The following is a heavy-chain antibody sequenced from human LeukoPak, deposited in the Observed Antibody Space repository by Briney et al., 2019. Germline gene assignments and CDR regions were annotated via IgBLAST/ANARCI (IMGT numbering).Heavy chain of an antibody. V-gene: IGHV4-31*03. Sequence: PSPTLSLTCTVSGGSISSGGYYWSRIRQHPGQGLEWIGYIYYSGSTYYNPSLKSRVTISVDTSKNQFSLKLSSVTAADTAVYYCARVSGADRGDTLFDYWGQGTLVTVSS. D-gene: IGHD3-10*01. CDR2: IYYSGST. CDR3: ARVSGADRGDTLFDY. J-gene: IGHJ4*02. CDR1: GGSISSGGYY.